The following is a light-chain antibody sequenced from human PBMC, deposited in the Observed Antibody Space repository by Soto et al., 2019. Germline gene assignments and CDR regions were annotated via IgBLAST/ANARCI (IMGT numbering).Light chain of an antibody. V-gene: IGLV2-14*01. CDR3: SSYTSSSTLVV. CDR2: EVS. J-gene: IGLJ2*01. Sequence: QSALTQPASVSGSPGQSITISCTGTSSDVGGYNYVSWYQQHPGKAPKLMIYEVSNQPSGVSNRFSGSKSGNTAYLTISGLRAEDEADYSCSSYTSSSTLVVFGGGTKMTVL. CDR1: SSDVGGYNY.